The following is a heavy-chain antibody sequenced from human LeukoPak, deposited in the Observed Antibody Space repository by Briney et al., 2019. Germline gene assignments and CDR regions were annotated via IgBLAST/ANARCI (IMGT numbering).Heavy chain of an antibody. CDR1: GFTFSSYG. V-gene: IGHV3-30*02. J-gene: IGHJ4*02. Sequence: GVSLRLSCAASGFTFSSYGSHWVRQAPGKGLEWVTFIRHDGTNQHYGDSVKGRFTISRDNLKNTVFLQMNRVRAEDTAVYFCARSRNVRTFDYWGQGTLVAVSS. CDR2: IRHDGTNQ. CDR3: ARSRNVRTFDY.